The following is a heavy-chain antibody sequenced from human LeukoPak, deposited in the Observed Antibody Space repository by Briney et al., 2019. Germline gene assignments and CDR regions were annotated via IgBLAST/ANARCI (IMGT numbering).Heavy chain of an antibody. V-gene: IGHV1-18*01. J-gene: IGHJ4*02. Sequence: ASVKVSCKASGYAFTSYGISWVRQAPGQGLEWMGWISAYNGNTNYAQKFQGRVSLTRDTSISTAYMELSRLRSDDTALYYCARDITMVRGVIGNWGQGTLVTVSS. D-gene: IGHD3-10*01. CDR2: ISAYNGNT. CDR3: ARDITMVRGVIGN. CDR1: GYAFTSYG.